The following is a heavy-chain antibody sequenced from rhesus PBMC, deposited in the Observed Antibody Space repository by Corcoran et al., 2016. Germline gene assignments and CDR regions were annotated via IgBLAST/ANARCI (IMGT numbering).Heavy chain of an antibody. CDR3: ARGWFSYSGSYYYFDY. Sequence: QLQLQESGPGLVKPSETLSLTCAVSGGSISSNYWSWIRQPPGKGRERLGRISGSGGTTHYNPSLNSRVPISTDTSKNQFSLKLGSVTAADTAVYYCARGWFSYSGSYYYFDYWGQGVLVTVSS. CDR2: ISGSGGTT. D-gene: IGHD3-16*01. V-gene: IGHV4-173*01. J-gene: IGHJ4*01. CDR1: GGSISSNY.